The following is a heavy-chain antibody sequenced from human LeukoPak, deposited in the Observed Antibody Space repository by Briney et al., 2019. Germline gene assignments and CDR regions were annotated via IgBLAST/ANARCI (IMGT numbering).Heavy chain of an antibody. CDR2: IYSGGST. CDR1: GFTVRSNY. J-gene: IGHJ1*01. V-gene: IGHV3-53*01. Sequence: GGSLRLSCAASGFTVRSNYMSWVRQAPGKGLEWVAIIYSGGSTYYADSVKGRFTISRDNSKTTLYLQMNSLRAEDTALYYCAGRAEYFQHWGQGTLVTVSS. CDR3: AGRAEYFQH.